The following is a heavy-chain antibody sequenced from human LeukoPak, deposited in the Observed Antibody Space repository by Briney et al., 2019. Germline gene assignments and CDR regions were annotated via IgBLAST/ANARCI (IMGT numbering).Heavy chain of an antibody. CDR3: ARGAVVSYWYFDL. D-gene: IGHD4-23*01. J-gene: IGHJ2*01. V-gene: IGHV4-30-4*01. Sequence: PSETLSLTCTVSGGSISSGDYYWSWIRQPPGKGLEWIGYIYYSGSTYYNPSLKSRVTISVDTSKNQFSLKLSSVTAADTAVYYCARGAVVSYWYFDLWGRGTLVTVSS. CDR2: IYYSGST. CDR1: GGSISSGDYY.